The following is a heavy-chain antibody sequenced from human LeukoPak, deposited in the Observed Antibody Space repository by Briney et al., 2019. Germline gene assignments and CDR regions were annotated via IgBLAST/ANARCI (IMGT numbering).Heavy chain of an antibody. CDR2: IYYSGST. Sequence: PSETLSLTCTVSGGSISSYYWSWIRQPPGKGLEWIGYIYYSGSTKYNPSLKSRVSISVDTSKNQLSLQLSSVTAADTAVYYCARGAGAGYNLQPFDYWGQGTLVTVSS. D-gene: IGHD5-24*01. CDR1: GGSISSYY. J-gene: IGHJ4*02. CDR3: ARGAGAGYNLQPFDY. V-gene: IGHV4-59*08.